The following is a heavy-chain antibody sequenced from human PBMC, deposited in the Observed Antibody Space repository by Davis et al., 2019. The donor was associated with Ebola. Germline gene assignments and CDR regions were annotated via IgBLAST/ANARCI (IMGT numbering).Heavy chain of an antibody. V-gene: IGHV3-23*01. J-gene: IGHJ4*02. CDR3: AKAPVRFLEWFTTDY. Sequence: AGSLSLSCAASEFTFSGYAMSWVRQAPGKGLEWVSAISGSGGSTYYAGSVKGRFTISRDNSRNTLYLQMNSLRAEDTAVYYCAKAPVRFLEWFTTDYWGKGTLVTVSS. CDR2: ISGSGGST. D-gene: IGHD3-3*01. CDR1: EFTFSGYA.